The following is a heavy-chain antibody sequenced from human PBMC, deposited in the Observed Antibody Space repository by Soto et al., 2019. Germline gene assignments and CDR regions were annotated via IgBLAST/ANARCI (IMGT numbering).Heavy chain of an antibody. J-gene: IGHJ6*02. Sequence: PGGSLRLSCAASGFTFSSYSMNWVRQAPGKGLEWVSYISSSSSTIYYADSVKGRFTISRDSAKNSLYLQMNSLRDEDTAVYYCARGDYYDSSGYYHYYYGMDVWGQGTTVTVSS. V-gene: IGHV3-48*02. CDR1: GFTFSSYS. CDR3: ARGDYYDSSGYYHYYYGMDV. CDR2: ISSSSSTI. D-gene: IGHD3-22*01.